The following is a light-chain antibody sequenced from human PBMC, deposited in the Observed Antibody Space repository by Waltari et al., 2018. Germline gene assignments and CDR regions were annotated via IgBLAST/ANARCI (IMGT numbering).Light chain of an antibody. CDR3: QQSFSTPFT. CDR2: SAS. J-gene: IGKJ3*01. CDR1: HSISTY. Sequence: DIQMTQSPPSLSASVVDRVTVTCRARHSISTYLNWYQQRPGKAPKVLIYSASSLQSGAPSRFRGSGSGTEFTLTITNLQPEDFATYYCQQSFSTPFTFGPGTRVDIK. V-gene: IGKV1-39*01.